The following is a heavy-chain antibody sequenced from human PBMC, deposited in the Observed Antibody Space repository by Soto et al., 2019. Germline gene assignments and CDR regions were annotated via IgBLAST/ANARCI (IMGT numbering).Heavy chain of an antibody. J-gene: IGHJ4*02. CDR1: GFTFSSYG. Sequence: GGSLRLSCAASGFTFSSYGMNWVRQAPGKGLEWVAVIWYGGSNKYYADSVKGRFTSSRDDSKNTLYLQMNSLRAEDTAVYYCARDYYDRSGYGGFDYWGQGTLVTVSS. V-gene: IGHV3-33*01. CDR2: IWYGGSNK. CDR3: ARDYYDRSGYGGFDY. D-gene: IGHD3-22*01.